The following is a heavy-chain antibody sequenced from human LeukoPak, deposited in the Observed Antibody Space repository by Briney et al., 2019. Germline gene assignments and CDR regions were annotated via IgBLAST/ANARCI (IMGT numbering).Heavy chain of an antibody. CDR1: GFIFRSYA. Sequence: GASLRLSCAASGFIFRSYAMSWVRQAPGKGLEWVSGFSGSGASTYYADSVKGRFTISRDNSKNTLYLQMKTLRAEDTAVYYCAKAAVVIPDYWGQGTLVTVSS. CDR3: AKAAVVIPDY. V-gene: IGHV3-23*01. J-gene: IGHJ4*02. D-gene: IGHD3-22*01. CDR2: FSGSGAST.